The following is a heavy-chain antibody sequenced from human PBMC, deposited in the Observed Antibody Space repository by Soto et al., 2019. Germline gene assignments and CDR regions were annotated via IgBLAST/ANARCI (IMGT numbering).Heavy chain of an antibody. CDR2: MYHSGNT. CDR1: GDSISSNNYH. V-gene: IGHV4-39*01. Sequence: QLQLQESGPGLVKPSETLSLTCTVSGDSISSNNYHWGWIRQPPGKGLEWIGSMYHSGNTYHNPSLKSRVTIAVDTTKNQLSLNLRSMTAADTAVYYCARHRGPTGPNYWGQGTLVTVSS. J-gene: IGHJ4*02. D-gene: IGHD3-10*01. CDR3: ARHRGPTGPNY.